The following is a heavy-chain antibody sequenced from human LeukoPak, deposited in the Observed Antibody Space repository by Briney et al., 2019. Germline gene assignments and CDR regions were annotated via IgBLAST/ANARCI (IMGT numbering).Heavy chain of an antibody. CDR2: MNPDSGNT. CDR1: GYTFTSYD. CDR3: ARGEITMVRGVIISWFDP. Sequence: ASVKVSCRASGYTFTSYDINWVRQAPGQGLEWMGWMNPDSGNTGYARKFQGRVTMTRNTSISTAYMELSSLRSEDTAVYYCARGEITMVRGVIISWFDPWGQGTLVTVSS. D-gene: IGHD3-10*01. J-gene: IGHJ5*02. V-gene: IGHV1-8*01.